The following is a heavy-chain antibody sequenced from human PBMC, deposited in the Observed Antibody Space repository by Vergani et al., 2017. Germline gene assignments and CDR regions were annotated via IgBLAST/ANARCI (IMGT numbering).Heavy chain of an antibody. CDR1: GFTFSAYP. CDR2: ISARYPST. D-gene: IGHD3-22*01. CDR3: AILSYDTTPYLQGGYDC. V-gene: IGHV3-23*01. J-gene: IGHJ4*02. Sequence: EVQLLQSGGGVIQPGGSVRLSCAASGFTFSAYPMTWVRQAPGKGVEWVSAISARYPSTYYADSVKGRFTISRDNSKNMLYLQMNSLRAEDTAVYYCAILSYDTTPYLQGGYDCWGQGTLVSVSS.